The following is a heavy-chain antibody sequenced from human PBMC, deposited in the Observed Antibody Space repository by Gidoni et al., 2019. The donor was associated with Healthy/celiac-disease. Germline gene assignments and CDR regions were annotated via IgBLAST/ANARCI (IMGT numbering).Heavy chain of an antibody. J-gene: IGHJ4*02. CDR1: GFTCSSYS. CDR2: ISSRSSYI. Sequence: EVQLVESGGGMVKPGGSLRLSCAASGFTCSSYSMNWVRQAPGKGLEWVSSISSRSSYIYYADSVKGRFTISRDNAKNSLYLQMNSLRAEDTAVYYCAGEYSSGWYTPFDYWGQGTLVTVSS. CDR3: AGEYSSGWYTPFDY. V-gene: IGHV3-21*01. D-gene: IGHD6-19*01.